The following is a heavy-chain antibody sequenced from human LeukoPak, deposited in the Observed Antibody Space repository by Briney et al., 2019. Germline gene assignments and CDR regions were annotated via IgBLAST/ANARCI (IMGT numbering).Heavy chain of an antibody. V-gene: IGHV3-64*01. CDR2: ISSNGGST. CDR3: ARDRGSSWVYYYYYYMDV. CDR1: GSTFSNYA. D-gene: IGHD6-13*01. Sequence: GGSLRLSCAASGSTFSNYAMHWVRQAPGKGLEYVSTISSNGGSTYYANSVKGRFTISRDNSKNTLYLQMGSLRAEDMAVYYCARDRGSSWVYYYYYYMDVWGKGTTVTVSS. J-gene: IGHJ6*03.